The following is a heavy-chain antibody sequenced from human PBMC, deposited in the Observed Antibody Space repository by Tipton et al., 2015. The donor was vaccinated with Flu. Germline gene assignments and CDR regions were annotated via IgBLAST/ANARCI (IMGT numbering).Heavy chain of an antibody. Sequence: TLSLTCAVSGDSISSDYYWGWIRQFPGEGLEWIGSVSRSGDTNYNPSLRSRVTISIDRSKNQFSLKMKSVTAADMAVYYCARRDYSNYVSDPKSCFDPWGQGILVTVSS. CDR3: ARRDYSNYVSDPKSCFDP. CDR1: GDSISSDYY. V-gene: IGHV4-38-2*01. D-gene: IGHD4-11*01. J-gene: IGHJ5*02. CDR2: VSRSGDT.